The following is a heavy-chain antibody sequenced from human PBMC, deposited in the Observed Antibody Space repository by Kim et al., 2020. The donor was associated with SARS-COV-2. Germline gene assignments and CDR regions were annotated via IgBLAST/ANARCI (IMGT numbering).Heavy chain of an antibody. J-gene: IGHJ3*02. CDR2: IYYSGST. CDR3: LAVAGTPAGSFDI. D-gene: IGHD6-19*01. Sequence: SETLSLTCTVSGGSISSSSYYWGWIRQPPGKGLEWIGSIYYSGSTYYNPSLKSRVTISVDTSKNQFSLKLSSVTAADTAVYYCLAVAGTPAGSFDIWGQGTMVTVSS. V-gene: IGHV4-39*01. CDR1: GGSISSSSYY.